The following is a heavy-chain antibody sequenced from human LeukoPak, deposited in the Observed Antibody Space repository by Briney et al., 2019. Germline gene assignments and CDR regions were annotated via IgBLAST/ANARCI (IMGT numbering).Heavy chain of an antibody. V-gene: IGHV3-9*01. J-gene: IGHJ4*02. D-gene: IGHD6-13*01. CDR2: ISWNSGSI. CDR1: GFIFDDYA. Sequence: GGSLRLSCAASGFIFDDYAMHWVRQAPGKGLEWVSGISWNSGSIGYADSVKGRFTTSRDNAKNSLYLQMNSLRAEDTALYYCVRGIEAAGRNVDNWGQGTLVTVSS. CDR3: VRGIEAAGRNVDN.